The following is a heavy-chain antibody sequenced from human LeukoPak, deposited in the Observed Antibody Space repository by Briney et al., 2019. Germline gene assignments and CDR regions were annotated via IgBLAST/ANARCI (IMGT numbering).Heavy chain of an antibody. Sequence: EASVKVSCKASGGTFSSYAISWVRQAPGQGLEWMGGIIPIFVTANYAQKFQGRVTITADESTSTAYMELSSLRSEDTAVYYCARGQWGYSYASDYYYYYMDVWGKGTTVTVS. CDR1: GGTFSSYA. CDR3: ARGQWGYSYASDYYYYYMDV. V-gene: IGHV1-69*13. J-gene: IGHJ6*03. D-gene: IGHD5-18*01. CDR2: IIPIFVTA.